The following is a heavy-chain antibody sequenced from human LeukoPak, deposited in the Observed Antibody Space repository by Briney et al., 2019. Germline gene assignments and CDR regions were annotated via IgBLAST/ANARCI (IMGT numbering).Heavy chain of an antibody. CDR3: AREADYGDPKGFDY. CDR2: IYHSVST. J-gene: IGHJ4*02. V-gene: IGHV4-59*01. Sequence: SDTRSPISTVAGGSIASYYWGWIRQPPENGREWIGNIYHSVSTNSNPSLKSRVTMSVDTSKNQFPLQLSSVTAADTAVYYCAREADYGDPKGFDYWGQGTVVTVSS. CDR1: GGSIASYY. D-gene: IGHD4-17*01.